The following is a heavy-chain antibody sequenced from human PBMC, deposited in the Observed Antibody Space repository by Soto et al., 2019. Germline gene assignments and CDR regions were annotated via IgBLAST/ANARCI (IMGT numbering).Heavy chain of an antibody. Sequence: GGSLRLSCAASGFTFSSYGMHWVRQAPGKGLEWVAVISYDGSNKYYADSVKGRFTISRDNSKNTLYLQMNSLRAEDTAVYYCAKVAGGSSSPRIPDFDYWGQGTLVTVSS. V-gene: IGHV3-30*18. CDR2: ISYDGSNK. CDR3: AKVAGGSSSPRIPDFDY. J-gene: IGHJ4*02. CDR1: GFTFSSYG. D-gene: IGHD6-6*01.